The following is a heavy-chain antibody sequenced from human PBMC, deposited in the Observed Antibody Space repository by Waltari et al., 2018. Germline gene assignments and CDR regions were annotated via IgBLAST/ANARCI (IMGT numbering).Heavy chain of an antibody. D-gene: IGHD1-7*01. J-gene: IGHJ4*02. V-gene: IGHV3-21*01. CDR2: ISSSSSYI. Sequence: EVQLVESGGGLVKPGGSLRLSCAASGFTFSSYSMNWVRQAPGKGLEWVSSISSSSSYIYYADSVKGRFTISRDNAKNSLYLQMNSLRAEDTAVYYCARDLVDWNYVAQPTGYWGQGTLVTVSS. CDR1: GFTFSSYS. CDR3: ARDLVDWNYVAQPTGY.